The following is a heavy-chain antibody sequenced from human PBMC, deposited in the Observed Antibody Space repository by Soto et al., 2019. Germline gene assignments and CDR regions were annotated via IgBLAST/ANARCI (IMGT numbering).Heavy chain of an antibody. CDR3: ARVAATLPYYYYGLDV. D-gene: IGHD1-26*01. CDR2: IYYSGST. Sequence: SETLSLTCTVSGGSVSSGSYYWSWIRQPPGKGLEWIGYIYYSGSTNYNPSLKSRVTISVDTSKNQFSLKLSSVTAADTAVYYCARVAATLPYYYYGLDVWGQGTRVTVSS. V-gene: IGHV4-61*01. CDR1: GGSVSSGSYY. J-gene: IGHJ6*02.